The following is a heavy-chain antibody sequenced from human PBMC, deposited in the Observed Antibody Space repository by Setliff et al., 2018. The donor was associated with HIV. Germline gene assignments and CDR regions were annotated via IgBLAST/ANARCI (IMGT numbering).Heavy chain of an antibody. CDR3: ARASYGGFDY. D-gene: IGHD3-10*01. CDR2: INSDGSST. V-gene: IGHV3-74*01. CDR1: GFTLSRYW. Sequence: LRLSCVASGFTLSRYWMHWVRQAPGKGLVWVSRINSDGSSTSYADSVKGRFTISRDNAKNTLYLQMNSLRAEDTAVYYCARASYGGFDYWGQGTLVTVSS. J-gene: IGHJ4*02.